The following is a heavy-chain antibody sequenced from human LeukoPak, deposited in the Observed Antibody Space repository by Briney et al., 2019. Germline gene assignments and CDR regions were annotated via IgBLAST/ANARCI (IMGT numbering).Heavy chain of an antibody. V-gene: IGHV4-39*01. CDR2: IYYSGST. Sequence: SETLSLTCSVSGGSITYSHYYWGWVRQPPGKGLEWIGGIYYSGSTYYNPSLKSRVTVSVDTSRNEFSLRLSSVTAADTALYFCARQSGSYGGILDNWGQGILGTVSS. CDR3: ARQSGSYGGILDN. CDR1: GGSITYSHYY. J-gene: IGHJ4*02. D-gene: IGHD1-26*01.